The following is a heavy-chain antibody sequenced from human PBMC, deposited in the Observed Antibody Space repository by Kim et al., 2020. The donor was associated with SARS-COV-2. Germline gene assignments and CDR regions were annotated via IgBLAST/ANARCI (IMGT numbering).Heavy chain of an antibody. D-gene: IGHD6-19*01. J-gene: IGHJ5*02. CDR1: GFTFSDYY. Sequence: GGSLRLSCAASGFTFSDYYMSWIRQAPGKGLEWVSYISSSSSYTNYADSVKGRFTISRDNAKNSLYLQMNSLRAEDTAVYYCANIAVAGTGWFDPWGQGTLVTVSS. V-gene: IGHV3-11*03. CDR2: ISSSSSYT. CDR3: ANIAVAGTGWFDP.